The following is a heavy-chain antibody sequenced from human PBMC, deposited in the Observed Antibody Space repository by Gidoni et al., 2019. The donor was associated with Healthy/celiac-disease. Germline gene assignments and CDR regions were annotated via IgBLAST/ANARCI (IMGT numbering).Heavy chain of an antibody. CDR2: INPNSGGT. D-gene: IGHD3-22*01. CDR3: ARGHDSSGYPFDS. CDR1: GYTFTGYY. J-gene: IGHJ4*02. V-gene: IGHV1-2*04. Sequence: QVQLGQSGAEVKKPGASVKVSCKASGYTFTGYYMNWVRQAPGQGLEWMGWINPNSGGTNYAQTFQGLVTLPRDTSISTAYMELSRLRSDATAVYYCARGHDSSGYPFDSWGQGTLVTVSS.